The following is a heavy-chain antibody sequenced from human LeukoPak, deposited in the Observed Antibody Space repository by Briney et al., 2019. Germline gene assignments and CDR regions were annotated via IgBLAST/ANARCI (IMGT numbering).Heavy chain of an antibody. J-gene: IGHJ4*02. CDR1: GVTVSSYY. CDR2: IYNSGST. Sequence: SETLSLTCTVSGVTVSSYYWSWIRHPAGQGLEWIGRIYNSGSTNYNPSLKSRVTMSVDTSKNQCSLKLSSVTAADAAVNYCASLTGRLIDYWGQGTLVTVSS. CDR3: ASLTGRLIDY. V-gene: IGHV4-4*07. D-gene: IGHD1-14*01.